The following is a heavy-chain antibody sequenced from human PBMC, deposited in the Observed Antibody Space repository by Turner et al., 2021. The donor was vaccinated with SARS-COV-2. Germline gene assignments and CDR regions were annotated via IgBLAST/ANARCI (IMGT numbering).Heavy chain of an antibody. J-gene: IGHJ3*02. V-gene: IGHV3-13*04. D-gene: IGHD3-22*01. CDR3: ARATDYYDSSGYYHTGAFDI. Sequence: EVQLVESGGGLVQPGGSLNLSCAASGFTFSRYDMHWVRQATGKGLEWVSAIGTAGDTYYPGSVKGRFTISRENAKNSLYLQMNSLRAGDTAVYYCARATDYYDSSGYYHTGAFDIWGQGTMVTVSS. CDR2: IGTAGDT. CDR1: GFTFSRYD.